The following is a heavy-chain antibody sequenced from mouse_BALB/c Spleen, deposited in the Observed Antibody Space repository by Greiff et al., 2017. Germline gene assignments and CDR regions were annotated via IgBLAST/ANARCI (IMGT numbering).Heavy chain of an antibody. V-gene: IGHV1-31*01. CDR1: GYSFTGYY. CDR3: ARENYGNYKAWFAY. J-gene: IGHJ3*01. Sequence: VQLKQSGPELVKPGASVKISCKASGYSFTGYYMHWVKQSHVKSLEWIGRINPYNGATSYNQNFKDKASLTVDKSSSTAYMELHSLTSEDSAVYYCARENYGNYKAWFAYWGQGTLVTVSA. D-gene: IGHD2-1*01. CDR2: INPYNGAT.